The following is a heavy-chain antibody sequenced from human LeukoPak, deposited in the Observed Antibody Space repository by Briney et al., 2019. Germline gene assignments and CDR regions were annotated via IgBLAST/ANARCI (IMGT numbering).Heavy chain of an antibody. V-gene: IGHV4-59*01. D-gene: IGHD1-26*01. Sequence: SETLSLTCTVSGGSISSYYWSWIGQPPGKGLEWIGYIYYSGSTNYNPSLKSRVTISVDTSKNQFSLKLSSVTAADTAVYYCARSNSGSYWYYFDYWGQGTLVTVSS. CDR3: ARSNSGSYWYYFDY. CDR2: IYYSGST. CDR1: GGSISSYY. J-gene: IGHJ4*02.